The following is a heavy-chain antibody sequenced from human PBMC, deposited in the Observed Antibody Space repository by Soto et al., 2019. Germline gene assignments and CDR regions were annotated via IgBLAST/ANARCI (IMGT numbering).Heavy chain of an antibody. CDR2: INPNSGGT. D-gene: IGHD3-3*01. V-gene: IGHV1-2*02. J-gene: IGHJ6*02. CDR1: GYTFTGYY. CDR3: AREEDVLRFLEWLLPGMDV. Sequence: ASVKVSCKASGYTFTGYYMHWVRQAPGQGLEWMGWINPNSGGTNYAQKFQGRVTMTRDTSISTAYMELSRLRSDDTAVYYCAREEDVLRFLEWLLPGMDVWDQGTTVTVSS.